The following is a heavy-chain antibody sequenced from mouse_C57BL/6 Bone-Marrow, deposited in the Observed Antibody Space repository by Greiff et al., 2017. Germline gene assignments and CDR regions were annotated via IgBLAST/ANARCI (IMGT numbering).Heavy chain of an antibody. CDR2: IYPGSGST. Sequence: QVQLQQPGAELVKPGASVKMSCKASGYTFTSYWITWVKQMPGQGLEWIGDIYPGSGSTNYNEKFKSKATLTVDTSSSTAYMQLSSLTSEDSAVYYCARSAYYYGSSHYFDYWGQGTTLTVSS. J-gene: IGHJ2*01. D-gene: IGHD1-1*01. CDR1: GYTFTSYW. V-gene: IGHV1-55*01. CDR3: ARSAYYYGSSHYFDY.